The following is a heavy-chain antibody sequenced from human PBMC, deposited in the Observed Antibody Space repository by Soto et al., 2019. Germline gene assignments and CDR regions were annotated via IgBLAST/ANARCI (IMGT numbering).Heavy chain of an antibody. Sequence: SETLSLTCTVSGGSVTNSSYYWGWIRQSPGKGLEWIGSVYYRGRSYSKSSAKSRVTISVDTSKNRFSLSLNSVTASDTAVYFRVGQGTTAPTLAYLVYLRPGALLTVSS. CDR2: VYYRGRS. CDR1: GGSVTNSSYY. D-gene: IGHD4-17*01. J-gene: IGHJ4*02. CDR3: VGQGTTAPTLAYLVY. V-gene: IGHV4-39*01.